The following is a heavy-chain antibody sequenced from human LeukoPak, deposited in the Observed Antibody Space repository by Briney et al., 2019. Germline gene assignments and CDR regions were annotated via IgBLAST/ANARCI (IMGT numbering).Heavy chain of an antibody. CDR3: ARDSDCSSTSCLDY. J-gene: IGHJ4*02. D-gene: IGHD2-2*01. CDR1: GFTFSSYA. CDR2: IYSGGST. Sequence: GGSLRLSCSASGFTFSSYAMHWVRQAPGKGLEWVPVIYSGGSTYYADSVKGRFTISRDNSKNTLYLQMNSLRAEDTAVYYCARDSDCSSTSCLDYWGQGTLVTVSS. V-gene: IGHV3-53*01.